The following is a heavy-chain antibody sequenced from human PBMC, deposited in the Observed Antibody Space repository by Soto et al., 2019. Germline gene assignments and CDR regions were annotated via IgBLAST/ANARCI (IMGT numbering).Heavy chain of an antibody. CDR3: AHRSSQFDSSGLGFDS. CDR2: IYWDDDK. D-gene: IGHD3-22*01. CDR1: GFSLSTSGVG. V-gene: IGHV2-5*02. J-gene: IGHJ4*02. Sequence: QITLKESGPTVVKPTQTLTLTCSFSGFSLSTSGVGVGWIRQPPGKALEWLALIYWDDDKRYSPSLEKRLTITKDTSNNYVVLTMTNMVPMDTATYYCAHRSSQFDSSGLGFDSWGQGTLVTVSS.